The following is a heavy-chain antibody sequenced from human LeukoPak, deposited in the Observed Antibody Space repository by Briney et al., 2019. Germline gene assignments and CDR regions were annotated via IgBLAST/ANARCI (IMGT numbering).Heavy chain of an antibody. CDR2: ISYDGSNK. Sequence: GGSLRLSCAASGFTFSSSGMHWVRQAPGKGLEWVAVISYDGSNKYYADSVKGRFAFSRDNSKNTLYLQMNSLRAEDTAVYYCAKDLLLSFDYWGQGTLVTVSS. CDR1: GFTFSSSG. J-gene: IGHJ4*02. D-gene: IGHD3-10*01. V-gene: IGHV3-30*18. CDR3: AKDLLLSFDY.